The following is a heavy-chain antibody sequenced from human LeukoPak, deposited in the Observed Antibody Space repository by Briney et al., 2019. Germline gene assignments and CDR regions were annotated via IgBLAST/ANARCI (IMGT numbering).Heavy chain of an antibody. D-gene: IGHD3-3*01. CDR1: GYSFTSHW. V-gene: IGHV5-51*01. CDR2: IYPGDSDT. CDR3: ARRFYDFWNDNLYHFDY. J-gene: IGHJ4*02. Sequence: GESLKISCKGSGYSFTSHWIGWVRQMPGKGLEWMGIIYPGDSDTEYSPSFQGQVTLSVDKSITTAYLQWSSLKASDTAMYYCARRFYDFWNDNLYHFDYWGQGTLLTVSS.